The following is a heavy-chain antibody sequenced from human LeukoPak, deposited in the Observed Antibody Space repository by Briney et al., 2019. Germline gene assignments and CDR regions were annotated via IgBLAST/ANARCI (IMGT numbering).Heavy chain of an antibody. CDR2: IYPGDSDT. D-gene: IGHD6-19*01. CDR3: ARHVAVAELDY. V-gene: IGHV5-51*01. Sequence: SLKISCKGXXYXXXXYWIGXVXQMPXKGXXXXGIIYPGDSDTRYSPSFQGQVTISADKSISTAYLQWSSLKASDTAMYYCARHVAVAELDYWGQGTLVTVSS. CDR1: XYXXXXYW. J-gene: IGHJ4*02.